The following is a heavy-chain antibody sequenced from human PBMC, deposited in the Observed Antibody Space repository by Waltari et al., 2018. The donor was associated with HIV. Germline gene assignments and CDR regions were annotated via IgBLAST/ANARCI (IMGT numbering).Heavy chain of an antibody. CDR1: GYTFTNYY. CDR2: INPSGGST. J-gene: IGHJ3*02. V-gene: IGHV1-46*01. D-gene: IGHD3-3*01. Sequence: QVQLVQSGAGVKKPGASVKGSCTASGYTFTNYYIPWVRQAPGQGLEWMARINPSGGSTSHAQKFQGRVTMTRDTSTSTVYMELSSLRSEDTAVYYCARDKAVGIITSVFNMWGQGTMVIVSS. CDR3: ARDKAVGIITSVFNM.